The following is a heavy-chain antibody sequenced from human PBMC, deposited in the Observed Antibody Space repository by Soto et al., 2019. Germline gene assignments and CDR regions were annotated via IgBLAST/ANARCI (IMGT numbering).Heavy chain of an antibody. Sequence: EVQLLESGGGLVQPGGSLRLSCAASGFTFSSYAMSWVRQAPGKGLEWVSAISGSGGSTYYADSVKGRFTISRDNSKNTQYLQLNSLRAEDTAVYYCAKAVRSSSIVGLRKIGDAFDIWGQGTIVTVSS. CDR1: GFTFSSYA. J-gene: IGHJ3*02. CDR3: AKAVRSSSIVGLRKIGDAFDI. D-gene: IGHD6-6*01. CDR2: ISGSGGST. V-gene: IGHV3-23*01.